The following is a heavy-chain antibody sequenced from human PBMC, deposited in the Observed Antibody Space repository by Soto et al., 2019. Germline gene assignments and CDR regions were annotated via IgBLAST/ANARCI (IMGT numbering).Heavy chain of an antibody. V-gene: IGHV1-69*04. J-gene: IGHJ6*03. D-gene: IGHD3-10*01. CDR1: GGTFSSYT. CDR3: ARELDGSGRGQYYCYMDV. Sequence: SVKVSCKASGGTFSSYTISWVRQAPGQGLEWMGRIIPILGIANYAQKFQGRVTITADKSTSTAYMELSSLRSEDTAVYYCARELDGSGRGQYYCYMDVWGKGTTVTVSS. CDR2: IIPILGIA.